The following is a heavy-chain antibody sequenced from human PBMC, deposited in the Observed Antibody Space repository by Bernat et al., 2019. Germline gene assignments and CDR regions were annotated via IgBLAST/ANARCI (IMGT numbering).Heavy chain of an antibody. V-gene: IGHV3-30*18. D-gene: IGHD2-15*01. CDR1: GFTFSSYG. CDR2: ISYDGSNK. J-gene: IGHJ6*02. CDR3: AKDQGGYGMDV. Sequence: QVQLVEFGGGVVQPGRSLRLSCAASGFTFSSYGMHWVRPAPGKGLEWVAVISYDGSNKYYADSVKGRFTISRDNSKNTLYLQMNSLRAEDTAVYYCAKDQGGYGMDVWGQGTTVTVSS.